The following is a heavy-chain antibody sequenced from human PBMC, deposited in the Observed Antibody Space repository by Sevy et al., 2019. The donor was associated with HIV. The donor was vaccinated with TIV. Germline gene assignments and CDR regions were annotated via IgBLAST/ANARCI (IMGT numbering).Heavy chain of an antibody. CDR1: GGSISSGDYY. D-gene: IGHD3-10*01. J-gene: IGHJ5*02. CDR3: ARGPVRGVIITWYWFDP. CDR2: IYYSGST. Sequence: SETLSLTCTVSGGSISSGDYYWSWIRQPPGKGLEWIGYIYYSGSTYYNPSLKSRVTISVDTYKNQFSLKLSSVTAADTAVYYCARGPVRGVIITWYWFDPWGQGTLVTVSS. V-gene: IGHV4-30-4*01.